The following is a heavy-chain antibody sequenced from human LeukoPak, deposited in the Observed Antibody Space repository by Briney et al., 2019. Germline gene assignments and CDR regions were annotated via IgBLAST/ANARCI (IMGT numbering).Heavy chain of an antibody. V-gene: IGHV3-23*01. CDR3: AKDRFGSGSPNWFGP. Sequence: GGSLRPSCAGSGFTFSRYAMSWIRQVPGKGLEWVSAISGSGGDIFYTDSVKGRFTISRDNSKNTLHLQMNGLRAGDTAVYYCAKDRFGSGSPNWFGPWGQGTLVSVSS. CDR1: GFTFSRYA. J-gene: IGHJ5*02. CDR2: ISGSGGDI. D-gene: IGHD3-10*01.